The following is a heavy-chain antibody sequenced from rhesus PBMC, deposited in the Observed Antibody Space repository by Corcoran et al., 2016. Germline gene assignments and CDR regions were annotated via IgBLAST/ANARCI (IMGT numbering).Heavy chain of an antibody. Sequence: QLQLQESGPGLVKPSETLSLTCAVSGGSISSNSCSWIRQPPGTGLEWIGRNSGSGGSTDYNPSIKSRVTISTETSKNQFSLKLSSVTAADTAVYYCARTYGSNQKYNSLDVWGRGVLVTVSS. CDR1: GGSISSNS. V-gene: IGHV4-173*01. D-gene: IGHD4-29*01. CDR3: ARTYGSNQKYNSLDV. CDR2: NSGSGGST. J-gene: IGHJ5-2*02.